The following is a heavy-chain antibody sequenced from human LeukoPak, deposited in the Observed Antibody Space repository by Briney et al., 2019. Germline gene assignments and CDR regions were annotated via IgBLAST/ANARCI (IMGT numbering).Heavy chain of an antibody. Sequence: ASVKVSCKASGYTFTSYDINWVRQATGQGLEWMGWMNPNSGNTGYAQKFQDRVTLTTDTSTSTVYMELRSLRSDDTAVYYCARAFSASKSCDYWGQGTLVTVSS. CDR3: ARAFSASKSCDY. V-gene: IGHV1-8*01. CDR1: GYTFTSYD. CDR2: MNPNSGNT. J-gene: IGHJ4*02. D-gene: IGHD6-19*01.